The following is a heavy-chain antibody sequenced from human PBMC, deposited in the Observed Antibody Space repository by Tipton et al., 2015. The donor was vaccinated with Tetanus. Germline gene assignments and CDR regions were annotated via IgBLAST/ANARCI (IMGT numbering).Heavy chain of an antibody. J-gene: IGHJ3*02. V-gene: IGHV6-1*01. CDR1: GDSVSSNSAA. CDR3: ARDREHYYDSSGPSAFDI. Sequence: LVKPTQTLSLTCAISGDSVSSNSAAWNWIRQSPSRGLEWLGRTYYRPKWYNDYAVSVKSRITINPDTSKNQFSLQLNSGTPEDTAVYYCARDREHYYDSSGPSAFDIWGQGTTVTVSS. CDR2: TYYRPKWYN. D-gene: IGHD3-22*01.